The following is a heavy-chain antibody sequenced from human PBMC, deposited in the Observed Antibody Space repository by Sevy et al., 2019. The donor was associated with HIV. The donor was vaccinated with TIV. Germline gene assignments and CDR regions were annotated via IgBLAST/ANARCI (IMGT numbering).Heavy chain of an antibody. CDR2: IWYDGSNK. J-gene: IGHJ6*02. CDR1: GFTFSSYG. V-gene: IGHV3-33*01. CDR3: AREQIPAANYYYYGMDV. D-gene: IGHD2-2*01. Sequence: GGSLRLSCTASGFTFSSYGMHWDRQAPGKGLEWVAVIWYDGSNKYYAHSVKGRFTISRDNSKNTLYLQMNSLRAEDTAVYYCAREQIPAANYYYYGMDVWGQGTTVTVSS.